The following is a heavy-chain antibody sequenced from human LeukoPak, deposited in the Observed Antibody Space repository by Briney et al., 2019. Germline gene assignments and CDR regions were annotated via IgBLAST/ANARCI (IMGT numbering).Heavy chain of an antibody. J-gene: IGHJ4*01. V-gene: IGHV3-9*01. Sequence: PGGSLRLSCAASGFPFDDYAMHWVRQAPGKGLEWVSGISWNSGSIGYADSVKGRFTISRDNAKNSLYLQMNSLRAEDTALYYCAKDINLWGSSSSTPFVSSGHGTLVTASS. CDR3: AKDINLWGSSSSTPFVS. CDR1: GFPFDDYA. CDR2: ISWNSGSI. D-gene: IGHD6-6*01.